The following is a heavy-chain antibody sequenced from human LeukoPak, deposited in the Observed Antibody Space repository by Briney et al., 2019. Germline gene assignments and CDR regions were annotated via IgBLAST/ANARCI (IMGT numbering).Heavy chain of an antibody. CDR3: AKDIEDGSGSYPRFDY. D-gene: IGHD3-10*01. CDR1: GFTFDDYA. Sequence: GGSPRLSCAASGFTFDDYAMPWVRQAPGKGLGWVSGISWNSGSIGYADSVKGRFTISRDNAKNSLYLQMNSLRAEDTALYYCAKDIEDGSGSYPRFDYWGQGTLVTVSS. CDR2: ISWNSGSI. V-gene: IGHV3-9*01. J-gene: IGHJ4*02.